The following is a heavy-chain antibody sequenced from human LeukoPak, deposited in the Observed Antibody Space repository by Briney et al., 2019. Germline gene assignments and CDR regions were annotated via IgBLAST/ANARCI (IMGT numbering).Heavy chain of an antibody. V-gene: IGHV1-18*01. CDR2: SSAYNGNT. CDR3: ARDYCSGGNCYSELDY. Sequence: ASVKVSRKATGYTFTTYGISWVRQAPGQGLEWMGWSSAYNGNTNYAQKLQGRVTMTTDTSTSTAYMELRSLRSDDTAVYYCARDYCSGGNCYSELDYWGQGTLVTVSS. D-gene: IGHD2-15*01. J-gene: IGHJ4*02. CDR1: GYTFTTYG.